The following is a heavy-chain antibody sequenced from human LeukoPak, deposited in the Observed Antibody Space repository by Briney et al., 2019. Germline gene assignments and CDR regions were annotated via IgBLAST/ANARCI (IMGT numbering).Heavy chain of an antibody. CDR3: VSGFLQWLY. V-gene: IGHV3-7*01. Sequence: GGSLRLSCAASGFSFSSYWMSWVRQAPGKGLEWVANINPDGSNMLYVDSVKGRFTISKDNAKNSLYLQMNNLRAEDTAVYFCVSGFLQWLYWGQGTLVTVSS. CDR2: INPDGSNM. D-gene: IGHD3-3*01. J-gene: IGHJ4*02. CDR1: GFSFSSYW.